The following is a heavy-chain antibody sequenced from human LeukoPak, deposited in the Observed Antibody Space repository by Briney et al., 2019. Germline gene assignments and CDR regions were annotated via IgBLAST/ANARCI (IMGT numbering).Heavy chain of an antibody. D-gene: IGHD1-26*01. J-gene: IGHJ4*02. CDR3: ARGPSGGNYYVGDY. CDR1: GFSFGSYG. Sequence: GGSLRLSCVGSGFSFGSYGMHWVRHAPGKGLVWVSRINGDGRTTNYADSVKGRFTISRDNAKNTLYLQMNSLRAEDTAVYYCARGPSGGNYYVGDYWGQGALVTVSS. CDR2: INGDGRTT. V-gene: IGHV3-74*01.